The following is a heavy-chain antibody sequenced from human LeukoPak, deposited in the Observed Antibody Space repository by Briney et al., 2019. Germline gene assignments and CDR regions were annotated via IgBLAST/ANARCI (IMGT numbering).Heavy chain of an antibody. D-gene: IGHD6-13*01. CDR1: GFTFSSYS. J-gene: IGHJ4*02. V-gene: IGHV3-21*01. Sequence: GGSLRLSCAASGFTFSSYSMNWVRQAPGKGLEWVSSISSSSSYIYYADSVKGRFTISRDNAKSSLYLQMNSLRAEDTAVYYCASGAAALVYWGQGTLVTVSS. CDR3: ASGAAALVY. CDR2: ISSSSSYI.